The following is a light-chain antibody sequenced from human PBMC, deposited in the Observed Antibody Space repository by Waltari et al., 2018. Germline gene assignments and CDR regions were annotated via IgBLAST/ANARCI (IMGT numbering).Light chain of an antibody. CDR3: NSYRSNTLGV. CDR2: EVS. V-gene: IGLV2-14*01. Sequence: QSALTQPASVSGSPGQSIPISCTGTSREAGGYNYVSWYQQHPGKAPKLMIYEVSNRPSGISNRFSGSKSGNTASLTISGLQAEDEADYYCNSYRSNTLGVFGTGTKVTVL. J-gene: IGLJ1*01. CDR1: SREAGGYNY.